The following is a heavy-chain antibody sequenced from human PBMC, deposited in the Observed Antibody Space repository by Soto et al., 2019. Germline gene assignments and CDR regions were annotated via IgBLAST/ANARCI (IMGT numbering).Heavy chain of an antibody. J-gene: IGHJ4*02. CDR3: ARGPSYSDSYFDY. CDR1: EFTFSNYA. Sequence: GGSLRLSCAASEFTFSNYAMHWVRQPPGKGLQWLAVISYDGDNKYYADSVEGRFTISRDNSKNTVYLQMNSLRLEDTAVYYCARGPSYSDSYFDYWGQGTLVTVSS. V-gene: IGHV3-30*03. D-gene: IGHD4-17*01. CDR2: ISYDGDNK.